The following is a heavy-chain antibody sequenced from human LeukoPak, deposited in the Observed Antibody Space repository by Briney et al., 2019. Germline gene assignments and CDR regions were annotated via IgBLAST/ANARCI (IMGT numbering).Heavy chain of an antibody. D-gene: IGHD2-15*01. CDR3: ARQLGYCSDGSCYFDY. Sequence: YPGGSLRLSCAASGFTFSNYAMSWVRRAPGRGLEWHSAISSSGGSTYYADSVKGRFTISRDNSKNTLHLQMNSLRTEDTAVYHCARQLGYCSDGSCYFDYWGQGTLVTVSS. V-gene: IGHV3-23*01. CDR1: GFTFSNYA. CDR2: ISSSGGST. J-gene: IGHJ4*02.